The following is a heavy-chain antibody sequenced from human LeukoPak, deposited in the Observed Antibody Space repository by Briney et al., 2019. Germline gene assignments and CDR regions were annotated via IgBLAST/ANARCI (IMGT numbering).Heavy chain of an antibody. D-gene: IGHD2-2*01. CDR3: AHTGWATPANSFDT. CDR1: GFSLSTDGAG. J-gene: IGHJ4*02. CDR2: IYWNDDE. Sequence: SGPTLVNPPQTLTLTCAFSGFSLSTDGAGVGWIRQPPGKALEWIALIYWNDDERYSPSLRTRLSISKDISNNRVVLRLTNVDLVDTATYYCAHTGWATPANSFDTWGQGTLVTVSS. V-gene: IGHV2-5*01.